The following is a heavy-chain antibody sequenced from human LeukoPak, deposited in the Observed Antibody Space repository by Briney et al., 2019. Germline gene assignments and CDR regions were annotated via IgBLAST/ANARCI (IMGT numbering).Heavy chain of an antibody. CDR2: IYYSGST. D-gene: IGHD3-16*02. Sequence: SETLSLTCTVPGGSISSYYWSWIRQPPGKGLEWIGYIYYSGSTNYNPSLKSRVTISVDTSKNQFSLKLSSVTAADTAVYYCARGKRYDYVWGSYRPPFSYFDYWGQGTLVTVSS. CDR3: ARGKRYDYVWGSYRPPFSYFDY. V-gene: IGHV4-59*01. CDR1: GGSISSYY. J-gene: IGHJ4*02.